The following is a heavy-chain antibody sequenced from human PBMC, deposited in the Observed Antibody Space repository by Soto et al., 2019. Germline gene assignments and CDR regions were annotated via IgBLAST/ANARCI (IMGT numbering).Heavy chain of an antibody. D-gene: IGHD2-2*02. CDR1: GFTFSNYS. V-gene: IGHV3-21*01. CDR2: IGSRSDI. J-gene: IGHJ6*02. CDR3: AREYTAWPIAYGLDV. Sequence: GGSLRLSCVGSGFTFSNYSINWVRQAPGKGLEWVSSIGSRSDIYYADSVKGRFTISRDNAKNSVSLQMNSLRAEDTAVYYCAREYTAWPIAYGLDVWGQGTTVTVSS.